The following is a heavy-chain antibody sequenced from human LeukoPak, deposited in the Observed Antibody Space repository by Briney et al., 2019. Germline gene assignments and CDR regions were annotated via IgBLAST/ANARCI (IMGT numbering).Heavy chain of an antibody. CDR2: IYYSGSS. D-gene: IGHD6-13*01. CDR3: ARDLYSSRTNDAFVI. Sequence: SETLSLTCTVSGGSIRSTSYYWGWIRQPPGKGLEWIGSIYYSGSSYYNPSLKSRLAISVDTSKSQFSLKLSSVTAADTAEYYCARDLYSSRTNDAFVIWGQGTMVTVSS. V-gene: IGHV4-39*07. J-gene: IGHJ3*02. CDR1: GGSIRSTSYY.